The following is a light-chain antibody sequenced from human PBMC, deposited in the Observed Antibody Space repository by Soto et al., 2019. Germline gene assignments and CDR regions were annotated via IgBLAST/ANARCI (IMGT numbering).Light chain of an antibody. V-gene: IGKV4-1*01. Sequence: DIVMTQSPDSLAVSLGERATVNCKSSQSVLYSSNNLNYLNWYQQKPGKAPKLLIYGASTLQSGVPSRFSGSGSGTDFTLTISSLQPEDFATYYCQQSYSTPKTFGLGTRLEIK. CDR1: QSVLYSSNNLNY. J-gene: IGKJ5*01. CDR2: GAS. CDR3: QQSYSTPKT.